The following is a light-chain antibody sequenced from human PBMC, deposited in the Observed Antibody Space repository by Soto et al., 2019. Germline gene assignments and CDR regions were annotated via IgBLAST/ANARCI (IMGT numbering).Light chain of an antibody. CDR2: GAS. CDR3: QQYGSSGT. Sequence: IVMTQSPATPSVAPGERVTFSCRATQGASRKLAWYQHKPAQAPRLLIYGASSRATGIPDRFSGSGSGTDFTLTISRLEPEDFAVYYCQQYGSSGTFGQGTKVDI. V-gene: IGKV3-20*01. CDR1: QGASRK. J-gene: IGKJ1*01.